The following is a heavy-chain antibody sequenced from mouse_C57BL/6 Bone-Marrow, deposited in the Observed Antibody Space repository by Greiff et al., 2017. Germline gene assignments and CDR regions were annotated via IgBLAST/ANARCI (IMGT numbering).Heavy chain of an antibody. CDR2: IYPRRGNT. V-gene: IGHV1-81*01. D-gene: IGHD2-4*01. Sequence: QVQLQQSGAELARPGASVKLSCKASGYTFTSYGISWVQQRTGQGLEWIGEIYPRRGNTYYNEKFKGKAPLTADTSSSTAYMELRSLTSEDSAVYFCARGDDYDVDWYFDVWGTGTTVTVSS. J-gene: IGHJ1*03. CDR3: ARGDDYDVDWYFDV. CDR1: GYTFTSYG.